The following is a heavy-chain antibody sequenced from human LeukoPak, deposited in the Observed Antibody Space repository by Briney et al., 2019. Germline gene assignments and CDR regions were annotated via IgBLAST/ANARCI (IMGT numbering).Heavy chain of an antibody. CDR3: ARVHGGDPLGAFDI. V-gene: IGHV1-69*13. CDR1: GGSFSSYA. J-gene: IGHJ3*02. CDR2: IIPIFGTA. D-gene: IGHD2-21*02. Sequence: SVKLSCKASGGSFSSYAISWVRQAPGQGLEWMGGIIPIFGTANYAQKFQGRVTITADESTSTAYMELSSLRSEDTAVYYCARVHGGDPLGAFDIWGQGTMVTVSS.